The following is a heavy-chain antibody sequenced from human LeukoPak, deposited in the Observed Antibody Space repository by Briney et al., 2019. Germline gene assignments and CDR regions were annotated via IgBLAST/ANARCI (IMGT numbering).Heavy chain of an antibody. Sequence: PGGSLRLSCAASGFTFSSYAMSWVRQAPGKGLEWVSAISGSGGSAYYADSVKGRFTISRDNSKNTLYLQMNSLRAEDTAVYYCAKDGYSSSSPPFDYWGQGTLVTVSS. D-gene: IGHD6-6*01. CDR3: AKDGYSSSSPPFDY. CDR2: ISGSGGSA. J-gene: IGHJ4*02. CDR1: GFTFSSYA. V-gene: IGHV3-23*01.